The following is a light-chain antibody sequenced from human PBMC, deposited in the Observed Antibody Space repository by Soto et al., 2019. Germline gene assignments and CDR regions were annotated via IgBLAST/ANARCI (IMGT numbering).Light chain of an antibody. J-gene: IGLJ2*01. CDR1: SSDVGGYNY. CDR3: SSYTASSTVI. V-gene: IGLV2-14*03. Sequence: QSVLTQPASVSGSPGQSITIPCTGTSSDVGGYNYVSWYQQLPGKAPKLMIYDVSERPSGVSNRFSGSKSGNTASLTISGLQAEDEADYYCSSYTASSTVIFGGGTKLTVL. CDR2: DVS.